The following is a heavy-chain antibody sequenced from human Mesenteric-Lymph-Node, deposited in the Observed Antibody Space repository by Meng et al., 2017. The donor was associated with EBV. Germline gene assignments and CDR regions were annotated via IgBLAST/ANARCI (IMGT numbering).Heavy chain of an antibody. CDR1: GYTFSHHA. CDR3: ARLAAGATAWFDP. Sequence: QVQWVQAVAEVTRPGVSVQASCKASGYTFSHHAMHWVRQALGQGLGWMGGMNGCNDNTRYSEKFQDRVAFTRDTSASNAYMALSGLMSEDTAVYSCARLAAGATAWFDPWGQGTLVTVSS. D-gene: IGHD1-26*01. V-gene: IGHV1-3*01. CDR2: MNGCNDNT. J-gene: IGHJ5*02.